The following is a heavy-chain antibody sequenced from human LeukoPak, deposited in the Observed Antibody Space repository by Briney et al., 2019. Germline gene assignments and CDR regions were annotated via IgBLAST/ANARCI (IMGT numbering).Heavy chain of an antibody. V-gene: IGHV3-21*01. CDR1: GFTFDDYD. D-gene: IGHD4-11*01. Sequence: GGSLRLSCVASGFTFDDYDMGWVRQAPGKGLEWISCISADRTYIHYADSVKGRFTISRDNAKNSLSLQMDSLRAEDTAVYYCARAPGTIYSNYANPDYWGRGTLVTVSS. CDR2: ISADRTYI. J-gene: IGHJ4*02. CDR3: ARAPGTIYSNYANPDY.